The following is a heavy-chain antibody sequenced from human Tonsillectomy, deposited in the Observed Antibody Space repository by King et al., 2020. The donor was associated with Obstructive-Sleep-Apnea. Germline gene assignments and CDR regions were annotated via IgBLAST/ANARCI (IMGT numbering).Heavy chain of an antibody. D-gene: IGHD5-18*01. CDR3: AREGYSYGYYAFDI. V-gene: IGHV4-59*01. CDR2: IYYSGST. J-gene: IGHJ3*02. CDR1: GGSISSYY. Sequence: QLQESGPGLVKPSETLSLTCTVSGGSISSYYWSWIRQPPGKGLEWMGYIYYSGSTNYNPSLKSRVTISVDTSKNQFSLKLSSVTAADTAVYYCAREGYSYGYYAFDIWGQGTMVTVSS.